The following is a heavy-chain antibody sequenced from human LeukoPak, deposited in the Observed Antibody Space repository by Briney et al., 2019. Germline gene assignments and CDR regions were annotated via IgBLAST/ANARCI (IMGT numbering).Heavy chain of an antibody. D-gene: IGHD6-13*01. J-gene: IGHJ1*01. CDR2: INPNSGGT. CDR1: GYTFTGYY. V-gene: IGHV1-2*02. CDR3: ARSRFRQQLVLAKPAEYFQH. Sequence: ASVKVSCKASGYTFTGYYMHWVRRAPGQGLEWMGWINPNSGGTNYAQKFQGRVTMTRDTSISTAYMELSRLRSDDTAVYYCARSRFRQQLVLAKPAEYFQHWGQGTLVTVSS.